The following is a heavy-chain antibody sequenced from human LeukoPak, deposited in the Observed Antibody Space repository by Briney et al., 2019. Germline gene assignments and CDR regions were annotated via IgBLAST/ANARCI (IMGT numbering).Heavy chain of an antibody. D-gene: IGHD3-10*01. CDR1: GGSISSYY. V-gene: IGHV4-59*08. Sequence: SETLSLTCTVSGGSISSYYWSWIRQPPGKGLEWIGYIYYSGSTNYNPSLKSRVTISVDTSKNQFSLKLSSVTAADTAVYYCARHITGSGSHHHAFDIWGQGTMVTVSS. J-gene: IGHJ3*02. CDR3: ARHITGSGSHHHAFDI. CDR2: IYYSGST.